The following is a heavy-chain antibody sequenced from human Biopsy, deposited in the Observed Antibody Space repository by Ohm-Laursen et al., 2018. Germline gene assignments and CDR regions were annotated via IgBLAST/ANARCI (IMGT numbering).Heavy chain of an antibody. CDR1: GESFNGYY. J-gene: IGHJ6*02. D-gene: IGHD3-22*01. CDR3: VRGVDYYDPYHYCALDV. V-gene: IGHV4-34*01. CDR2: INHSGRT. Sequence: TLSLTCAAYGESFNGYYWSWIRQTPGKGLEWIGEINHSGRTNYNPSLKSRVTISVDTSKDQFSLKVRRVTAADTAVYYCVRGVDYYDPYHYCALDVWGQGTTVTVSS.